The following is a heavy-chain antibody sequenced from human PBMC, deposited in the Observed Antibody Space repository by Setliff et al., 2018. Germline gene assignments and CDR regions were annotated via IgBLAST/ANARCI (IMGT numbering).Heavy chain of an antibody. Sequence: GGSLRLSCAASGFTFSSYSMNWVRQAPGKGLEWVSSISSSSSYIYYADSVKGRFTISRDNAKNSLYLQMNSLRAEDTAVYYCARWGYSYGSGSFDHRALDYWGQGTLVTVSS. J-gene: IGHJ4*02. CDR3: ARWGYSYGSGSFDHRALDY. D-gene: IGHD3-10*01. V-gene: IGHV3-21*01. CDR2: ISSSSSYI. CDR1: GFTFSSYS.